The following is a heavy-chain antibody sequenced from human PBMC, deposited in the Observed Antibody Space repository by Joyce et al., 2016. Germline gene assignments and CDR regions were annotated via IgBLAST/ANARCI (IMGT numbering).Heavy chain of an antibody. J-gene: IGHJ6*02. V-gene: IGHV1-18*01. D-gene: IGHD3-3*01. CDR1: GYTFTSYG. CDR3: ARDVLRILVYYYGMDV. Sequence: QVQLVQSGAEVKKPGASVKVSCKASGYTFTSYGVSWVRQAPGQGLKWMGRIRTKNGNKNYAQKYQGRVSMTTDTSTSTAYMELRSLRSDDTAVYYCARDVLRILVYYYGMDVWGQGTTVTVSS. CDR2: IRTKNGNK.